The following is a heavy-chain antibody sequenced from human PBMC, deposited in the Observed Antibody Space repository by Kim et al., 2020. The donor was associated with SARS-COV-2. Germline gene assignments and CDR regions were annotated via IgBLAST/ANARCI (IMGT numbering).Heavy chain of an antibody. J-gene: IGHJ4*02. CDR2: IYSGGSST. CDR3: EKVMYLRRWEVDY. V-gene: IGHV3-23*03. D-gene: IGHD1-26*01. Sequence: GGSLRLSCAASGFTFSSYAMSWVRQAPGKGLEWVSVIYSGGSSTYYADSVKGRFNISRDNSKNTLYLQMNSLRAEDTAVYYCEKVMYLRRWEVDYWGQGT. CDR1: GFTFSSYA.